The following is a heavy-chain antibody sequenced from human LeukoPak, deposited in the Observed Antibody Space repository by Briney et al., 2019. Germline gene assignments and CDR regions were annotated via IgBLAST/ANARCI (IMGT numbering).Heavy chain of an antibody. Sequence: GGSLRLSCETAGFTFSSYVMHWVRRTPGKGLVWVSRISHDGIISYADSVKGRFTISRDNAKNTLILQMNSLRVEDTAVYYCTRDWVYKIDYWGRGTLVTVSS. D-gene: IGHD5-24*01. CDR3: TRDWVYKIDY. J-gene: IGHJ4*02. CDR2: ISHDGII. V-gene: IGHV3-74*01. CDR1: GFTFSSYV.